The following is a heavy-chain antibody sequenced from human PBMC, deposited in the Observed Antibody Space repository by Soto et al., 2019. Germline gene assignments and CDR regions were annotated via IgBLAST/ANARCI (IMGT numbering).Heavy chain of an antibody. CDR2: ITTDKGKT. Sequence: ASVKVSCKTSGYTFTNYGISWVRQAPGQGLEGMGWITTDKGKTKYAQKFQGRVTMTTDTSTTTAYMELRSLRSNDTAIYYCAMVDVYVTPSPQDVWGQGTTVTVSS. V-gene: IGHV1-18*01. J-gene: IGHJ6*02. CDR3: AMVDVYVTPSPQDV. D-gene: IGHD3-16*01. CDR1: GYTFTNYG.